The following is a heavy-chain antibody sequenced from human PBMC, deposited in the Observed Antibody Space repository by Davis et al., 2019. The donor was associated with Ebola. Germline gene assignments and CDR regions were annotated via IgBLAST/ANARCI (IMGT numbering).Heavy chain of an antibody. J-gene: IGHJ4*02. CDR2: ITKGSDAI. V-gene: IGHV3-48*02. Sequence: GESLKISCAASGFVFSDFSMNCLRHPPGKGLEWITYITKGSDAIHYADSVKGRFTVSRDNAKNSVFLQMSSLRDEDSAVYYCARDRFFAFDFWSQGVHVSVSS. D-gene: IGHD3/OR15-3a*01. CDR1: GFVFSDFS. CDR3: ARDRFFAFDF.